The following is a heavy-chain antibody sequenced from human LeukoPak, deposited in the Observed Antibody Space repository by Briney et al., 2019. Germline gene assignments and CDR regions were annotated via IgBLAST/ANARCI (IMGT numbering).Heavy chain of an antibody. CDR1: GFTFSSYG. D-gene: IGHD3-3*01. CDR2: ISYDGSNK. V-gene: IGHV3-30*03. J-gene: IGHJ5*02. Sequence: GGSLRLSCAASGFTFSSYGMHWVRQAPGKGLEWVAVISYDGSNKYYADSVKGRFTISRDNSKNTLYLQMNSLRAEDTAVYYCARKREGYDFWSAAGGFDPWGQGTLVTVSS. CDR3: ARKREGYDFWSAAGGFDP.